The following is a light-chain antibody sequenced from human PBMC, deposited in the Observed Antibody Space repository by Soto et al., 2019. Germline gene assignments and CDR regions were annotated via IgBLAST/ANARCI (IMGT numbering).Light chain of an antibody. Sequence: EIVMTQSPATLSVSPGERYTLSCMASQIILTNLAWYQQKPGQAPRLLIYGASTRATGITARFSGSGSGTEFILTISSLQSEDFEIYYCQQYNNWPITFGPGTRLEIK. V-gene: IGKV3-15*01. CDR2: GAS. CDR3: QQYNNWPIT. J-gene: IGKJ5*01. CDR1: QIILTN.